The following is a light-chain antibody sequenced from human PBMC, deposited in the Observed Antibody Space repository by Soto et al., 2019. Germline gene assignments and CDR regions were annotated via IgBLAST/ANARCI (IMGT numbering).Light chain of an antibody. Sequence: ETVMTQSPATLSVSPGERATLSCRASQRVSTNLAWYQQKPGQSPRLLIYRASTRATDIPARFSGSGSGTEFTLTISSLQSEDFAFYYCHQYNNWPPSFGGGTKVEIK. CDR1: QRVSTN. CDR3: HQYNNWPPS. CDR2: RAS. V-gene: IGKV3-15*01. J-gene: IGKJ4*01.